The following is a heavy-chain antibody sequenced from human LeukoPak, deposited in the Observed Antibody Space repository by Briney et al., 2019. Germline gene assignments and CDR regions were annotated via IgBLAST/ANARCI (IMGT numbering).Heavy chain of an antibody. CDR3: ARGRGGIAAAAPWY. D-gene: IGHD6-13*01. V-gene: IGHV4-34*01. CDR2: INHSGST. J-gene: IGHJ4*02. Sequence: PSETLSLTCAVYGGSFSGYYWSWIRQPPGKGLEWIGEINHSGSTNHNPSLKSRVTISVDTSKNQFSLKLSSVTAADTAVYYCARGRGGIAAAAPWYWGQGTLVTVSS. CDR1: GGSFSGYY.